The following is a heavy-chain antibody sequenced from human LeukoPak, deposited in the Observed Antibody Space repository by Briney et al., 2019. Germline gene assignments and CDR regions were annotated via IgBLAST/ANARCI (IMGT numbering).Heavy chain of an antibody. D-gene: IGHD4-23*01. CDR3: SRDSIYDYGGNKLDY. CDR2: ISSSSSTI. J-gene: IGHJ4*02. CDR1: GFTFSSYS. V-gene: IGHV3-48*01. Sequence: PEGSLRLSCAASGFTFSSYSMNWVRQAPGKGLEWVSYISSSSSTIYYADSVKGRFTISRDNAKNSLYLQMNSLRAEDTAVYYCSRDSIYDYGGNKLDYWGQGTLVTVSS.